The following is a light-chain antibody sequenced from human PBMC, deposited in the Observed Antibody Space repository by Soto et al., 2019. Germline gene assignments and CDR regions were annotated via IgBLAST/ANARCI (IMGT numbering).Light chain of an antibody. V-gene: IGKV3-20*01. CDR2: GAS. CDR3: QQYGTSSSWT. J-gene: IGKJ1*01. Sequence: EIVLTQSPGTLSLSPGERATLSCRASRSVDSNYLAWYQQKPGQAPRLLIYGASTRATGIADRFSGSGSGTDFTLTIDRLEPDDFAVYYCQQYGTSSSWTFGQGTNVEIK. CDR1: RSVDSNY.